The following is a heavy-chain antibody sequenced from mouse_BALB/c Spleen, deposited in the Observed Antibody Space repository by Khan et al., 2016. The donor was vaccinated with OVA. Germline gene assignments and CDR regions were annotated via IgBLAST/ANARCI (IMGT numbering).Heavy chain of an antibody. V-gene: IGHV10-1*02. CDR2: IRSKTNNYAT. D-gene: IGHD1-1*01. J-gene: IGHJ4*01. CDR3: VRHKNYDGEDAMDY. CDR1: GFTFNTYA. Sequence: EVKLLESGGGLVQPKGSLKLSCVASGFTFNTYAMNWVRQAPGKGLEWVARIRSKTNNYATYYADSVKDRFTISRDDSQSMLYLQMNNLKTEDTAMYYCVRHKNYDGEDAMDYWGQGTSVTVSS.